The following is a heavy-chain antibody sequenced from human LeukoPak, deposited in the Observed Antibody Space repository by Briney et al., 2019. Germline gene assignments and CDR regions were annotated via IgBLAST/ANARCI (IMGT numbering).Heavy chain of an antibody. CDR1: GFTFSSYA. D-gene: IGHD6-19*01. CDR3: ARDLSSGWYWGSFDC. V-gene: IGHV3-30-3*01. Sequence: GGSLRLSCAASGFTFSSYAMHWVRQAPGKGLEGVAVISYDGSNKYYADSVKGRFTISRDNSKNTLYLQMNSLRAEDTAVYYCARDLSSGWYWGSFDCWGQGTLVTVSS. J-gene: IGHJ4*02. CDR2: ISYDGSNK.